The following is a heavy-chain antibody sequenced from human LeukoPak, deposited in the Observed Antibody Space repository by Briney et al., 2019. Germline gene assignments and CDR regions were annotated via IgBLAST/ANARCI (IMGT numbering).Heavy chain of an antibody. J-gene: IGHJ5*02. Sequence: SQTLSLTCTVSGGSISSGSYYWSWIRQPAGKGLEWIVRIYTSGSTNYNPSLKSRVTISVDTSNNQFSLKLSSVTAADTAVYYCARDHEYFYDSSGYYLNWFDPWGQGTLVTVSS. CDR2: IYTSGST. V-gene: IGHV4-61*02. D-gene: IGHD3-22*01. CDR3: ARDHEYFYDSSGYYLNWFDP. CDR1: GGSISSGSYY.